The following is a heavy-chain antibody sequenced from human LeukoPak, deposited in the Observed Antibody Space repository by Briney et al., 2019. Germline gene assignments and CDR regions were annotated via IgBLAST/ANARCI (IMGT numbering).Heavy chain of an antibody. CDR1: GGSISSYY. CDR2: IYYSGST. D-gene: IGHD2-15*01. J-gene: IGHJ4*02. V-gene: IGHV4-59*08. CDR3: ARQLWAAPYFDY. Sequence: SETLSLTCTVSGGSISSYYWSWIRQPPGKGLEWIGYIYYSGSTHYNPSLKSRVTISVDTSKNQFSLKLSSVTAADTAVYYCARQLWAAPYFDYWGQGTLVTVSS.